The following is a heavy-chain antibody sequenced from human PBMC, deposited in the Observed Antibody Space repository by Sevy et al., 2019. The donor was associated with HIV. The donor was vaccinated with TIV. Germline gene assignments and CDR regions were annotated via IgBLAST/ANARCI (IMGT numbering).Heavy chain of an antibody. CDR1: GFTFSANW. CDR2: IKADGSDK. V-gene: IGHV3-7*01. CDR3: AHGTFGRFES. D-gene: IGHD3-16*01. Sequence: GGSLRLSCAASGFTFSANWMNWVRQAPGKGLGWVANIKADGSDKHYVDSVEGRFTISRDNAKNLLFLQMNSLRVEETAVYYCAHGTFGRFESWGQGTLVTVSS. J-gene: IGHJ4*02.